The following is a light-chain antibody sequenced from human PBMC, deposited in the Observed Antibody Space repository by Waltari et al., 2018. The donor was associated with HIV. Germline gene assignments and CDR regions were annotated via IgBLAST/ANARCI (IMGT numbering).Light chain of an antibody. CDR3: QQYGSSPYT. CDR2: DAS. V-gene: IGKV3-20*01. CDR1: QSVYNSY. J-gene: IGKJ3*01. Sequence: IVLPPSPATLSLSPGERATLPCWASQSVYNSYLAWYQQKPGQAPRLLIYDASIRATGIPDRFSGSASGTDFTLTISRLEPEDFAVYYCQQYGSSPYTFGPGTTVDIK.